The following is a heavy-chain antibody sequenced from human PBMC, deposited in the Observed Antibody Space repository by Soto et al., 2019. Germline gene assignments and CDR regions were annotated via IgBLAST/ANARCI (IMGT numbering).Heavy chain of an antibody. CDR2: ISGSGGST. CDR1: GFTFSSYA. V-gene: IGHV3-23*01. D-gene: IGHD3-10*01. J-gene: IGHJ4*02. Sequence: GGSLRLSCAASGFTFSSYAMSWVRQAPGQGLEWVSGISGSGGSTYYADSVRGRFTISRDNSKNTLYLQMNSLRAEDTAVYYCARDRDLDITMVREVPGYWGQGTLVTVSS. CDR3: ARDRDLDITMVREVPGY.